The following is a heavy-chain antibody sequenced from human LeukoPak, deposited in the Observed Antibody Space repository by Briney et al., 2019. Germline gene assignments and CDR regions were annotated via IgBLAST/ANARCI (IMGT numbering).Heavy chain of an antibody. CDR2: IIPIFGTA. Sequence: SVKVSCKASGDTFSRYAISWVRQAPGQGLEWMGRIIPIFGTANYAQKFQGRVTITADKSTGTAYMELSSLRSEDTAVYYCARDHPPWFDPWGQGTLVTVSS. CDR1: GDTFSRYA. V-gene: IGHV1-69*06. CDR3: ARDHPPWFDP. J-gene: IGHJ5*02.